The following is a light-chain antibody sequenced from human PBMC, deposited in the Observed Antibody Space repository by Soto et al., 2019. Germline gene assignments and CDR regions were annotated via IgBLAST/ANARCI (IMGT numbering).Light chain of an antibody. CDR2: WAS. J-gene: IGKJ3*01. CDR1: QSVLNRSNNKNY. Sequence: DIVMTQSPDSLAVSLGERATINCKSSQSVLNRSNNKNYLAWYQQKPGQPPKLLIYWASTRESVVPDRFSGSGSGTDFTLTISSLQAEDVAGYFCQHYYIAPFTFGPGTKVELK. CDR3: QHYYIAPFT. V-gene: IGKV4-1*01.